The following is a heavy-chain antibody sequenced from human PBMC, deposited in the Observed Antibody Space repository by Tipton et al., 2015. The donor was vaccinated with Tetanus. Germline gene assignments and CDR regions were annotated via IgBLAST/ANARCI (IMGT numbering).Heavy chain of an antibody. D-gene: IGHD5-24*01. CDR1: GGTFSSYA. Sequence: QSGAEVKKPGSSVKVSCKASGGTFSSYAISWVRQAPGQGLEWMGGIIPIFGTANYAQKFQGRVTITADESTSTAYMELSSLRSEYTAVYYWASRALEMATMGEFDYWGQGSRVAVSS. CDR2: IIPIFGTA. J-gene: IGHJ4*02. V-gene: IGHV1-69*01. CDR3: ASRALEMATMGEFDY.